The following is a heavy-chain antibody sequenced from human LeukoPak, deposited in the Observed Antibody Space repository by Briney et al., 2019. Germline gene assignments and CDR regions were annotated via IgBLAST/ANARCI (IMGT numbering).Heavy chain of an antibody. D-gene: IGHD1-26*01. Sequence: SETLSLTCTVSGGSISRYYWSWIRQPPGKGLEWIGYIFYSGSTNYNPSLKSRVTISVDTSKNQFSLKLRSVTAADTAVYYCARTWDLLGWFDFWGQGALVTVSS. CDR1: GGSISRYY. J-gene: IGHJ4*02. CDR3: ARTWDLLGWFDF. CDR2: IFYSGST. V-gene: IGHV4-59*01.